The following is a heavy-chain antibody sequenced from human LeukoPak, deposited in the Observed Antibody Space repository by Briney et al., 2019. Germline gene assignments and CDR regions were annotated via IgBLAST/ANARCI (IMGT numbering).Heavy chain of an antibody. CDR1: GFTFSSYW. CDR3: AKDRIRDGYNYFDY. Sequence: PGGSLRLSCAASGFTFSSYWMSWVRQAPGKGLEWVANIKQDGSEKYYVDSVKGRFTISRDNAKNTLYLQMNSLRAEDTAVYYCAKDRIRDGYNYFDYWGQGTLVTVSS. CDR2: IKQDGSEK. D-gene: IGHD5-24*01. J-gene: IGHJ4*02. V-gene: IGHV3-7*01.